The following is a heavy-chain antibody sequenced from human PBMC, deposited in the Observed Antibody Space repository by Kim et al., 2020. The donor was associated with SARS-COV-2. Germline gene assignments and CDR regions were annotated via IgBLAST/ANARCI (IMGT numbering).Heavy chain of an antibody. Sequence: KYSQKFQGRVTITRDTSASTAYMELSSLRSEDTAVYYCARGSIVGATNDYWGQGTLVTVSS. D-gene: IGHD1-26*01. J-gene: IGHJ4*02. CDR3: ARGSIVGATNDY. V-gene: IGHV1-3*01.